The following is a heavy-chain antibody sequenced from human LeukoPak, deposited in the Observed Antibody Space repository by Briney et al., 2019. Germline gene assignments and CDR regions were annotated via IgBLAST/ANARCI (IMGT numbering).Heavy chain of an antibody. J-gene: IGHJ4*02. Sequence: GASVKVSCKASGGTFSSYAISWVRQTPGQGLEWMGGIIPIFGTANYAQKFQGRVTITRNTSISTAYMELSSLRSEDTAVHYCARSLGTVYDFWSGYRYYFDYWGQGTLVTVSS. D-gene: IGHD3-3*01. CDR2: IIPIFGTA. CDR3: ARSLGTVYDFWSGYRYYFDY. CDR1: GGTFSSYA. V-gene: IGHV1-69*05.